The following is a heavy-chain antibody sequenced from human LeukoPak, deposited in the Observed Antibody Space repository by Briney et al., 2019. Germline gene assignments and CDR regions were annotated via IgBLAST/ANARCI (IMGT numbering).Heavy chain of an antibody. V-gene: IGHV4-59*11. CDR3: ARVVDGYCSSTSCYTYWFDP. CDR1: GGSISSHY. D-gene: IGHD2-2*02. CDR2: IYYSGST. J-gene: IGHJ5*02. Sequence: PSETLSLTCTVSGGSISSHYWSWIRQPPGKGLEWIGYIYYSGSTNYNPSLKSPVTISVDTSKNQFSLKLSSVTAADTAVYYCARVVDGYCSSTSCYTYWFDPWGQGTLVTVSS.